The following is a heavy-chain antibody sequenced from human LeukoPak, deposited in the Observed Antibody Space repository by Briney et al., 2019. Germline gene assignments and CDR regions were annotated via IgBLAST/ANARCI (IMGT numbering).Heavy chain of an antibody. D-gene: IGHD3-10*01. CDR1: GGSISSYY. CDR2: LYSSGST. J-gene: IGHJ4*02. Sequence: SETLSLTCTVSGGSISSYYWSWIRQPPGKGLEWIGSLYSSGSTYYNPSLKSRVTISVDTSKNQFSLKLSSVTAADTAVYYCARDSAPMVRGVGHFDYWGQGTLVTVSS. V-gene: IGHV4-39*07. CDR3: ARDSAPMVRGVGHFDY.